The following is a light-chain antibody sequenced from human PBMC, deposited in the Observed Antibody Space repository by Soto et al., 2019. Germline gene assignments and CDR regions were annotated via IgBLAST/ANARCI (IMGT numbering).Light chain of an antibody. CDR3: QQYGSSPRLT. Sequence: EVVLTQSPDTLSLPPGERATLSCRASQSISDTLAWYQQKPGQAPRLLIYSASSRATGIPDRFSGSGSGTDFTLTISRLEPEDFAVYYCQQYGSSPRLTFGGGTKVDIK. CDR1: QSISDT. V-gene: IGKV3-20*01. CDR2: SAS. J-gene: IGKJ4*01.